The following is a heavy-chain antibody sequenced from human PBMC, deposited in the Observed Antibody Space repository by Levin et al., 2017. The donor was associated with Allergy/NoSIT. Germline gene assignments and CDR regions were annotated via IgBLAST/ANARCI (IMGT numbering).Heavy chain of an antibody. V-gene: IGHV3-74*01. D-gene: IGHD2-2*01. Sequence: GGSLRLSCAASGFTFSSNWMPWVRQAPGEGLVWVSEINSDGSNTNYADSVKGRFTISRDNARNTLYRQMNSVRAEDTAVYYCARGGGSSTSGLDYWGQGTLVTVSS. J-gene: IGHJ4*02. CDR2: INSDGSNT. CDR1: GFTFSSNW. CDR3: ARGGGSSTSGLDY.